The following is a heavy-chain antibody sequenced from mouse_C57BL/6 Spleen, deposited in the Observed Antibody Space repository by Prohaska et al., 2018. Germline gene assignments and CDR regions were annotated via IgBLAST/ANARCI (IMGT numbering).Heavy chain of an antibody. Sequence: HGKSLEWIGDINPNNGGTSYNQKFKGKATLTVDKSSSTAYMELRSLTSEDSAVYYCARGDYGSSYEGYWYFDVWGTGTTVTVSS. V-gene: IGHV1-26*01. J-gene: IGHJ1*03. D-gene: IGHD1-1*01. CDR2: INPNNGGT. CDR3: ARGDYGSSYEGYWYFDV.